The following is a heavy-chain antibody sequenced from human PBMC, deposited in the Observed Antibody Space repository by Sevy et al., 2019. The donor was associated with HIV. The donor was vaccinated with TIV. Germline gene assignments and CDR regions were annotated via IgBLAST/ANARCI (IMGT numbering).Heavy chain of an antibody. CDR2: INQDGSQK. CDR1: EFTFSRYW. J-gene: IGHJ4*02. V-gene: IGHV3-7*03. CDR3: ARAGPLGDQDDFDR. Sequence: GGSLRLSCATSEFTFSRYWMTWVRQAPGKGLEWVVYINQDGSQKSYVDPVKGRFTISRENAKNSMFFQMNSLRAEDTAVYYCARAGPLGDQDDFDRWGQGTLVTVSS. D-gene: IGHD2-21*01.